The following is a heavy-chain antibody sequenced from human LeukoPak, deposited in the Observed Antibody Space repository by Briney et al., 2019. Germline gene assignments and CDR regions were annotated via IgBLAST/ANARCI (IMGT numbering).Heavy chain of an antibody. V-gene: IGHV3-21*04. CDR2: ISSSSSYI. Sequence: GGSLRLSCAASGFTFSSYGMHWVRQAPGKGLEWVSSISSSSSYIYYADSVKGRFTISRDNSKNTLYLQMNSLRAEDTAVYYCARENVDSSGYYPIYYYYYMDVWGKGTTVTISS. D-gene: IGHD3-22*01. CDR1: GFTFSSYG. CDR3: ARENVDSSGYYPIYYYYYMDV. J-gene: IGHJ6*03.